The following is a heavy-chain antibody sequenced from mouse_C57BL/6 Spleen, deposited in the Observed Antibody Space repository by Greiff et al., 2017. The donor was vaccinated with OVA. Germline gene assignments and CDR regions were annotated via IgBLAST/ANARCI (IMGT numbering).Heavy chain of an antibody. J-gene: IGHJ2*01. D-gene: IGHD2-4*01. CDR2: IYPGSGST. CDR1: GYTFTSYW. Sequence: VQLQQPGAELVKPGASVKMSCKASGYTFTSYWITWVKQRPGQGLEWIGDIYPGSGSTNYHEKFKRKATLTVDTSSSTADMQLSSLTSEDAAVYYCARYDYDALYFDYWGQGTTLTVSS. CDR3: ARYDYDALYFDY. V-gene: IGHV1-55*01.